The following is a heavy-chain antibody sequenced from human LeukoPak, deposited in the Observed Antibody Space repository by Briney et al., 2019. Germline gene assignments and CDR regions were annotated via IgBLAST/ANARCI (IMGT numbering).Heavy chain of an antibody. Sequence: NPSETLSLTCTVSGGSISSGAHYWSWVRQPPGKGLEWIGYISYSGSTYYNPSLKSRVTISIDTSKNQFSLKLSSVTAADTAVYYCARHTYGNFDYWGQGTLVTVSS. CDR2: ISYSGST. CDR3: ARHTYGNFDY. J-gene: IGHJ4*02. D-gene: IGHD1-14*01. V-gene: IGHV4-30-4*02. CDR1: GGSISSGAHY.